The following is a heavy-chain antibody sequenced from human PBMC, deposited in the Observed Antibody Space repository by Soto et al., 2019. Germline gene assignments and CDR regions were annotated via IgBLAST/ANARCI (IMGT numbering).Heavy chain of an antibody. Sequence: QVQLVQSGAEVKKPGSSVKVSCKASGGTFSTYTISWVRQAPGQGLEWMGRIISILDIANYAQKFQGRVTITADKSSSTAYMEVSSLRFEDTAVYYCAICRGDCSMGDYWGQGTLVTVSS. CDR3: AICRGDCSMGDY. V-gene: IGHV1-69*02. CDR1: GGTFSTYT. CDR2: IISILDIA. D-gene: IGHD2-21*02. J-gene: IGHJ4*02.